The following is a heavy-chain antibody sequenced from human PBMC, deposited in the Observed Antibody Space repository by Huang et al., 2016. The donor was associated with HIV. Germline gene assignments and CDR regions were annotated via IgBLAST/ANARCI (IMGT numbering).Heavy chain of an antibody. V-gene: IGHV4-39*01. CDR2: VYQRGST. D-gene: IGHD6-13*01. CDR3: ASQHIGAAATWF. Sequence: QLQLQESGPGQVKPSETLSLTCTVSGDFISSTNYYWGWIRQSPGQGLERVGSVYQRGSTNYNPSLRRRVTLSVDTSRNQFSLRLNSVTAADTAVYYCASQHIGAAATWFWGRGTQVAVSS. CDR1: GDFISSTNYY. J-gene: IGHJ4*02.